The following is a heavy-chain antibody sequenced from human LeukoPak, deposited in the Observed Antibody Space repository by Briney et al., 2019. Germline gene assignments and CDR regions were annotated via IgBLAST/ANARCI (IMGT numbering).Heavy chain of an antibody. CDR3: ARESNLGYYDSSGYYSPFSFDI. V-gene: IGHV4-61*01. D-gene: IGHD3-22*01. CDR2: IYYSGST. CDR1: GDSTSSDRYY. J-gene: IGHJ3*02. Sequence: SETLSLTCTVSGDSTSSDRYYGGWVRQPPGKGLEWIGNIYYSGSTNYNPSLKSRVTISVDTSKNQFSLKLSSVTAADTAVYYCARESNLGYYDSSGYYSPFSFDIWGQGTMVTVSS.